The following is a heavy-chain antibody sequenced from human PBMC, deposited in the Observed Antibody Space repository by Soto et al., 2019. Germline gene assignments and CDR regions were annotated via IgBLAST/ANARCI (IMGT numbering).Heavy chain of an antibody. V-gene: IGHV1-46*03. CDR1: VYTFTSYY. D-gene: IGHD6-19*01. CDR2: INPSGGST. Sequence: ASVKVSCKASVYTFTSYYMHWVRQAPGQGLEWMGIINPSGGSTSYAQKFQGRVTMTRDTSTSTVYMELSSLRSEDTAVYYCARDRKWGSGWYNYYYGMDVWGQGTTVTVSS. CDR3: ARDRKWGSGWYNYYYGMDV. J-gene: IGHJ6*02.